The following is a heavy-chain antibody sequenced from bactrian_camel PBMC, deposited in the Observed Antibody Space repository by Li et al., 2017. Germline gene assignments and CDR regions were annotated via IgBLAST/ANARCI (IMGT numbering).Heavy chain of an antibody. CDR2: IDTGDGST. CDR3: AARIKLPFVGCDLNNNRVYNY. CDR1: GLVDSPRC. D-gene: IGHD3*01. J-gene: IGHJ4*01. Sequence: QLVESGGGSVEAGGSLRLSCEVIGLVDSPRCMGWFRQATGEERERVAAIDTGDGSTYYLNSVEGRFTISHDNAKNTLYLQMNSLKPGDAAMYYCAARIKLPFVGCDLNNNRVYNYWGHGTQVTVSS. V-gene: IGHV3S54*01.